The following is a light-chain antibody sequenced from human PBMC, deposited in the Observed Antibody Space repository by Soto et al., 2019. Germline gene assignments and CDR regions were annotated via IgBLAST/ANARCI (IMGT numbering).Light chain of an antibody. Sequence: YVLTQPASVSGSPGQSITISCTGTSSDVGNYNYVSWYQQHPGKAPQLMIFQVSNRASGVSNRFSGSKSGDTASPTISGLQAEDEADYYCSSYTTSSTLYVFGTGTKVTVL. CDR3: SSYTTSSTLYV. J-gene: IGLJ1*01. V-gene: IGLV2-14*01. CDR1: SSDVGNYNY. CDR2: QVS.